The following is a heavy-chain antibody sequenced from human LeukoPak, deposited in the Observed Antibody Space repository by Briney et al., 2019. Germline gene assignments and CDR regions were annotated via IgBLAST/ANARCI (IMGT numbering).Heavy chain of an antibody. CDR2: INTDGSST. D-gene: IGHD3-22*01. CDR3: ARSLLYYYDSSGPEN. V-gene: IGHV3-74*01. Sequence: GGSLRLSCAASGFTFSNYWIHWVRQAPGKGLVWVSRINTDGSSTSYADSVKGRSTISRDNAKNTLYLQMNSLRAEDTAVYYCARSLLYYYDSSGPENWGQGSLVTVSS. J-gene: IGHJ4*02. CDR1: GFTFSNYW.